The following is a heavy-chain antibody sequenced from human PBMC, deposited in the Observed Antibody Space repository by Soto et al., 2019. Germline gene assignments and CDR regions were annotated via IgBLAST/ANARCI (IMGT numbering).Heavy chain of an antibody. V-gene: IGHV4-59*01. CDR3: LDV. Sequence: SETLSLTCTFYDDSISNYKWSWIRQPPGRRLEWIGYIDSNGGTSYNPSLQSRVTISIATSTKQFFLKLSSSFLRSGDLFHGLDVWGQGTTVTVSS. J-gene: IGHJ6*02. CDR1: DDSISNYK. D-gene: IGHD3-10*01. CDR2: IDSNGGT.